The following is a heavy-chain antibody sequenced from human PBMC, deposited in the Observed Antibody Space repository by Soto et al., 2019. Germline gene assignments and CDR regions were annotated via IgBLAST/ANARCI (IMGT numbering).Heavy chain of an antibody. CDR3: ARFSFLEWLSYPHYYYYGMDV. D-gene: IGHD3-3*01. CDR2: MNPNSGNT. V-gene: IGHV1-8*01. Sequence: ASVKVSCKASGYTFTSYDINWVRQATGQGLEWMGWMNPNSGNTGYAQKFQGRVTMTRNTSISTAYMELSSLRSEDTAVYYCARFSFLEWLSYPHYYYYGMDVWGQGTTVTVSS. CDR1: GYTFTSYD. J-gene: IGHJ6*02.